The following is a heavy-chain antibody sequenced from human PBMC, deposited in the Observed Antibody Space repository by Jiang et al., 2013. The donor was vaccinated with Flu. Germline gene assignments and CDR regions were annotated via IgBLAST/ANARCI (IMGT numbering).Heavy chain of an antibody. CDR1: GGSISSYY. CDR2: IYYSGST. J-gene: IGHJ4*02. Sequence: GPGLVKPSETLSLTCTVSGGSISSYYWSWIRQPPGKGLERIGYIYYSGSTNYNPSLKSRVTISVDTSKNQFSLKLSSVTAADTAVYYCARGEVDDWSGYYTFDYWGQGTLVTVSS. D-gene: IGHD3-3*01. V-gene: IGHV4-59*01. CDR3: ARGEVDDWSGYYTFDY.